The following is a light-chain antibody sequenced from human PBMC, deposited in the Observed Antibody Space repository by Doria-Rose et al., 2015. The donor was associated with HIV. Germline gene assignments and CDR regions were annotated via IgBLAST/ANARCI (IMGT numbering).Light chain of an antibody. J-gene: IGKJ1*01. CDR3: HQYGTSWT. CDR1: QSFSSTY. V-gene: IGKV3-20*01. Sequence: DIVMTQSSGTLSLSPGERATLSCGASQSFSSTYLAWYQQKPGQAPSLLIYDGSTRATGIPDRFSASGSGTDFTLTISRLEPEDFALYYCHQYGTSWTFGQGTKVEI. CDR2: DGS.